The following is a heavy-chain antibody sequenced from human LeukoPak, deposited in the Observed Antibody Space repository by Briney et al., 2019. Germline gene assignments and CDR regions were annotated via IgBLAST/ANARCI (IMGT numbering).Heavy chain of an antibody. CDR3: VKNGWSSGWFDS. Sequence: PGGSLRLSCTASGFTFDDYAMHWVRQAPGKGLEWVSAISWNSGTIDYADSVKGRFTISRDNAKNSLYLQMSSLRVEDTALYYCVKNGWSSGWFDSWGQGIVVTVSS. D-gene: IGHD6-19*01. CDR1: GFTFDDYA. CDR2: ISWNSGTI. J-gene: IGHJ5*01. V-gene: IGHV3-9*01.